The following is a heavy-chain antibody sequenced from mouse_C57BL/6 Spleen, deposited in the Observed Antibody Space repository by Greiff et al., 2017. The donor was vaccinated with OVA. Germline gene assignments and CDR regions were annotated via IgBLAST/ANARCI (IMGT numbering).Heavy chain of an antibody. CDR1: GYTFTSYW. CDR2: IDPSDSYT. CDR3: ARWNYYGSSYDYYAMDY. D-gene: IGHD1-1*01. J-gene: IGHJ4*01. V-gene: IGHV1-50*01. Sequence: QVQLKQPGAELVKPGASVKLSCKASGYTFTSYWMQWVKQRPGQGLEWIGEIDPSDSYTNYNQKFKGKATLTVDTSSSTAYMQLSSLTSEDSAVYYCARWNYYGSSYDYYAMDYWGQGTSVTVSS.